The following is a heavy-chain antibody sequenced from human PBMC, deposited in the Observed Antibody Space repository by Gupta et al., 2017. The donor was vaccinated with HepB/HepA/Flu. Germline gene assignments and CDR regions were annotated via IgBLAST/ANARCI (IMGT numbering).Heavy chain of an antibody. CDR1: GYTFTGYY. J-gene: IGHJ5*02. V-gene: IGHV1-2*02. CDR3: ARDDTAMVMEPWFDP. Sequence: QVQLVQSGAEVKKPGASVKVSCKAYGYTFTGYYMHWVRQAPGQGPEWMGWINPNSGGTNYAQKFQGRVTMTRDTSISTAYMELSRLRSDDTAVYYCARDDTAMVMEPWFDPWGQGTLVTVSS. CDR2: INPNSGGT. D-gene: IGHD5-18*01.